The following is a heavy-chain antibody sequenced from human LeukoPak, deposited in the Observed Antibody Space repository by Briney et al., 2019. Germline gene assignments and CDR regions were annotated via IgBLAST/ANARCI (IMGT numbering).Heavy chain of an antibody. J-gene: IGHJ6*03. Sequence: GGSLRLSCAASGFTVSNNYMSWVRQAPGKGLEWVSVIYNDGSTYYADSVKGRFTISRDNSKNTLSLQMNSLRAEDTAVYYCAREYLYYYYMDVWGKGTTVTVSS. CDR2: IYNDGST. CDR3: AREYLYYYYMDV. CDR1: GFTVSNNY. V-gene: IGHV3-53*01. D-gene: IGHD2-2*02.